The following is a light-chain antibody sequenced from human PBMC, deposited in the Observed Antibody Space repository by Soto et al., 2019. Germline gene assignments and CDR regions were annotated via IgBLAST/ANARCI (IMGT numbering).Light chain of an antibody. J-gene: IGLJ2*01. CDR3: QSYDSSLSGYVV. CDR1: SSNIGAGYD. CDR2: GIS. Sequence: QSVLTQPPSVSGAPGQRVTISCTGSSSNIGAGYDVHWYQQLPGTAPKLLIYGISNRPSGVPDRFSGSKSGTSASLAITGLQAEDEADYYCQSYDSSLSGYVVFGGGNKLTVL. V-gene: IGLV1-40*01.